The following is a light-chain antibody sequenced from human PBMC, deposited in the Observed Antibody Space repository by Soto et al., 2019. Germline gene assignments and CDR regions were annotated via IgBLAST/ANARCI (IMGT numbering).Light chain of an antibody. CDR1: NNGSEA. CDR2: SDS. J-gene: IGLJ3*02. CDR3: QVWDSSSDNPWV. Sequence: SYELTQPHSVSVATAQMARITCVGNNNGSEAVHWYPQKQRQDPVLPIYSDSNRTSGIPGRFPGSNPENTTTLTISRIEAGDEDDYYCQVWDSSSDNPWVFGGGTKLTVL. V-gene: IGLV3-12*01.